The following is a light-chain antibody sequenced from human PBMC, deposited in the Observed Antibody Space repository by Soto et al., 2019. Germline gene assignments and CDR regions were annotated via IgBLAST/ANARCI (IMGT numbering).Light chain of an antibody. CDR2: HTS. V-gene: IGKV3-15*01. CDR3: QRYDNWPLT. Sequence: EIVMTQSPATLSVSPGESATLSCRASQSISGNLAWYQQKPGLAPRLLIYHTSTRATGVPARFSGSGSGKEFSLTISSLQSEDFAVYYCQRYDNWPLTFGGGTKVEIK. CDR1: QSISGN. J-gene: IGKJ4*01.